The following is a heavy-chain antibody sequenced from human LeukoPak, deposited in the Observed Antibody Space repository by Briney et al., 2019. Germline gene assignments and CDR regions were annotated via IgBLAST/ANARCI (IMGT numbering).Heavy chain of an antibody. J-gene: IGHJ3*02. V-gene: IGHV3-21*01. CDR3: ARDVTGTTGVFDI. CDR1: GFTFSSYS. D-gene: IGHD1-7*01. Sequence: GGSLRLSCAASGFTFSSYSMNWVRQAPGKGLEWVSSISSSSYIYYADSVKGRFTISRDNAKNSLYLQMNSLRAEDTAVYYCARDVTGTTGVFDIWGQGTMVTVSS. CDR2: ISSSSYI.